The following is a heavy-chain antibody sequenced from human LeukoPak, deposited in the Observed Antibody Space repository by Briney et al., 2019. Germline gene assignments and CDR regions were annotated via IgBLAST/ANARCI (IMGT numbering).Heavy chain of an antibody. CDR2: IKQDGSEK. V-gene: IGHV3-7*03. Sequence: GGSLRLSCAASGFTFSSYWMSWVRQAPGKGLEWVANIKQDGSEKYYVDSVKGRFTISRDNAKNSLYLQMNSPRAEDTAVYYCAKYPRGLLGNWFDPWGQGTLVTVSS. CDR3: AKYPRGLLGNWFDP. J-gene: IGHJ5*02. CDR1: GFTFSSYW. D-gene: IGHD1-26*01.